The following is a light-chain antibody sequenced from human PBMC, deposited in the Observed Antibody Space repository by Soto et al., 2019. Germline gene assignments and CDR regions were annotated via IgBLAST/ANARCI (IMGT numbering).Light chain of an antibody. J-gene: IGKJ4*01. Sequence: EIVLTQSPGTLYLSPGERATLSCRASQSVSSNYLARYQQKPGQAPRLLIYGASSRATAIPDRFSGSGSGTDFTLPIITLEPEDFPVSYCQQYRGSPRLTFGGGPKVEIK. CDR3: QQYRGSPRLT. V-gene: IGKV3-20*01. CDR1: QSVSSNY. CDR2: GAS.